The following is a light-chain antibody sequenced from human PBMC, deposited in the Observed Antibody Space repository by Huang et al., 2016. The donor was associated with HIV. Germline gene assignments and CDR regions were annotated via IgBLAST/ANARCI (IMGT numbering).Light chain of an antibody. CDR3: QQTYSSLLT. CDR1: QSISSY. CDR2: AAS. V-gene: IGKV1-39*01. J-gene: IGKJ3*01. Sequence: DIQMTQSPSSLSASVGDRVTITCRASQSISSYLNWYQQKPGKAPKLLIYAASTLQGGVPSRCSGTGSGADFTRTISNLQSEDFATYYCQQTYSSLLTFGPGTKVDIK.